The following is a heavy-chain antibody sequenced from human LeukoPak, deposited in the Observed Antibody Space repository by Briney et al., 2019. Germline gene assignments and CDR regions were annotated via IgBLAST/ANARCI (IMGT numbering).Heavy chain of an antibody. CDR3: ARGPRDYGDENYFDY. J-gene: IGHJ4*02. Sequence: VASVKVSCKASGYTITGYYMHWVRQAPGQGLEWMGIINPSGGSTSYAQKFQGRVTMTRDTSTSTVCMELSSLRSEDTAVYYCARGPRDYGDENYFDYWGQGTLVTVSS. CDR1: GYTITGYY. V-gene: IGHV1-46*01. D-gene: IGHD4-17*01. CDR2: INPSGGST.